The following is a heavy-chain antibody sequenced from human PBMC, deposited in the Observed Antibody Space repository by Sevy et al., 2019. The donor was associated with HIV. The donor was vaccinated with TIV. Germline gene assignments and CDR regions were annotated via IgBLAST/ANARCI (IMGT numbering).Heavy chain of an antibody. D-gene: IGHD2-21*02. CDR1: GFTVSSNY. V-gene: IGHV3-53*01. CDR2: IYSGGST. CDR3: ASSYCGCDCYSLAVYYYYGMDV. Sequence: GGSLRLSCAASGFTVSSNYMSWVRQAPGKGLEWVSVIYSGGSTYYADSVKGRFTISRDNSKNTLYLQMNSLRAEDTAVYYCASSYCGCDCYSLAVYYYYGMDVWGQGTTVTVSS. J-gene: IGHJ6*02.